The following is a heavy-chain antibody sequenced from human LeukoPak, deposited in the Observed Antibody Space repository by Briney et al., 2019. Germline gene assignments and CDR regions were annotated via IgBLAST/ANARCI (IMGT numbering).Heavy chain of an antibody. CDR2: IYYSGST. CDR3: AREGSSSWYTWFDP. Sequence: PSETLSLTCTVSGGSISSYYWSWIRQPPGKGLEWKGYIYYSGSTNYNPSLKSRVTISVDTSKNQFSLKLTSVTAADTALYYCAREGSSSWYTWFDPWGQGTLVTVSS. V-gene: IGHV4-59*01. J-gene: IGHJ5*02. D-gene: IGHD6-13*01. CDR1: GGSISSYY.